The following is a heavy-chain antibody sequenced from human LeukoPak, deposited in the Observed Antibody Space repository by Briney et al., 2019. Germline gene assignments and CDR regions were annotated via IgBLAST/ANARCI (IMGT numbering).Heavy chain of an antibody. CDR3: ATFNDFWSGPRDDAFDI. D-gene: IGHD3-3*01. CDR1: GYTFTGYY. V-gene: IGHV1-2*02. CDR2: INPNSGGT. J-gene: IGHJ3*02. Sequence: ASVRVSCKASGYTFTGYYMHWVRQAPGQGLEWMGWINPNSGGTNYAQKFQGRVTMTRDTSISTAYMELSRLRSDDTAVYYCATFNDFWSGPRDDAFDIWGKGTMVTVSS.